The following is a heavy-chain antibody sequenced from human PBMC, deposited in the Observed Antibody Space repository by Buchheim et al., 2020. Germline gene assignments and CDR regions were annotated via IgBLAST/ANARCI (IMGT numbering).Heavy chain of an antibody. J-gene: IGHJ6*02. V-gene: IGHV3-30*18. CDR3: AKEGIAAADDYYYGMDV. Sequence: QVQLVESGGGVVQPGRSLRLSCAASGFTFSSYGMHWVRQAPGKGLEWVAVISYDGSNKYYADSVKGRFTISRDNSKNTLYLQMNSLRAEDTAVYYCAKEGIAAADDYYYGMDVWGQGTT. D-gene: IGHD6-13*01. CDR1: GFTFSSYG. CDR2: ISYDGSNK.